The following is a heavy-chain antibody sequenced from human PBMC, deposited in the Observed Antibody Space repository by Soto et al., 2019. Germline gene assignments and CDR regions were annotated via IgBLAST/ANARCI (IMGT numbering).Heavy chain of an antibody. J-gene: IGHJ4*02. CDR3: ARGVENDYSDYYFDD. V-gene: IGHV4-31*03. D-gene: IGHD4-17*01. CDR2: VYHSGST. Sequence: QVRLQESGPGLVKPSQTLTLTCTVSGGSIRSGGYYWSWIRQPTGKGLEWIGSVYHSGSTYFNPSLKSRVTISVDTSKNQFSLKLSSVTAADTAVYYCARGVENDYSDYYFDDWGQGTLVTVSS. CDR1: GGSIRSGGYY.